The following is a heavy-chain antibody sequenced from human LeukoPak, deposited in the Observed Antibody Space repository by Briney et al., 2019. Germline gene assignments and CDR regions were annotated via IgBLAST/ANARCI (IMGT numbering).Heavy chain of an antibody. CDR1: GFTFSAYG. CDR2: IWYDGSNK. CDR3: ARGAAAGSEYFQH. Sequence: PGGSLRLSCAASGFTFSAYGMHWVRQAPGKGLEWVSVIWYDGSNKYYADSVKGRFTISRDNSKNTPYLQLNSLGAEDTAVYYCARGAAAGSEYFQHWGQGTLVTVSS. D-gene: IGHD6-13*01. J-gene: IGHJ1*01. V-gene: IGHV3-33*01.